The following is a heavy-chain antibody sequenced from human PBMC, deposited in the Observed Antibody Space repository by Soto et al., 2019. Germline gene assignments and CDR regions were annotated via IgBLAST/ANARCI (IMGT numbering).Heavy chain of an antibody. CDR1: GGSISSSSYY. CDR3: ARRGGVATNAFDI. J-gene: IGHJ3*02. D-gene: IGHD5-12*01. CDR2: IYYSGST. V-gene: IGHV4-39*01. Sequence: QLQLQESGPGLVKPSETLSLTCTVSGGSISSSSYYWGWIRQPPGKGLEWIGIIYYSGSTYYNPSLKSRATIPVDTSKTQSSLKLSSVTAADTAVYYCARRGGVATNAFDIWGQGTMVTVSS.